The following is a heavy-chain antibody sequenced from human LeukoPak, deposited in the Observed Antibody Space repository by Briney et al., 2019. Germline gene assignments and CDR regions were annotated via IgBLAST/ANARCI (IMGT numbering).Heavy chain of an antibody. CDR2: IYPGDSDT. CDR3: ARPRDGPAAGTGGAFDI. V-gene: IGHV5-51*01. CDR1: GYSFTSYW. Sequence: GEPLKISCKGSGYSFTSYWIGWVRQMPGKGLEWMGIIYPGDSDTRYSPSFQGQVTISADKSISTAYLQWSSLKASDTAMYYCARPRDGPAAGTGGAFDIWGQGTMVTVSS. D-gene: IGHD6-13*01. J-gene: IGHJ3*02.